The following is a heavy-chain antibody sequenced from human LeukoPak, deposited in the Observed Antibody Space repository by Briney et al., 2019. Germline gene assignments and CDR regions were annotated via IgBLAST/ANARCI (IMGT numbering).Heavy chain of an antibody. CDR1: RYTFTSYD. Sequence: GASVKVSCKASRYTFTSYDMNWVRQATGQGLEWMGWMNPNSGNTGYAQKFQGRVTMTRNTSISTAYMELSSLRSEDTAVYYCARPTRLWFGALSFTYWGQGTLVTVSS. J-gene: IGHJ4*02. V-gene: IGHV1-8*01. D-gene: IGHD3-10*01. CDR2: MNPNSGNT. CDR3: ARPTRLWFGALSFTY.